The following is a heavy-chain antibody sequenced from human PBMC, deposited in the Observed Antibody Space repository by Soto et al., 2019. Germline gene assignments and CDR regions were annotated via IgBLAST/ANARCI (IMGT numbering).Heavy chain of an antibody. J-gene: IGHJ4*02. D-gene: IGHD2-15*01. CDR2: ISYSGST. CDR1: GVSISSGGYY. V-gene: IGHV4-30-4*08. Sequence: SETLSLTCTVSGVSISSGGYYWSWIRQHPGKGLEWIGYISYSGSTYYNPSLKSRVTISVDTSKNQFSLNLSFVTAADTAVYYCATMGTPATGLYYFDYWGQGTLVTVSS. CDR3: ATMGTPATGLYYFDY.